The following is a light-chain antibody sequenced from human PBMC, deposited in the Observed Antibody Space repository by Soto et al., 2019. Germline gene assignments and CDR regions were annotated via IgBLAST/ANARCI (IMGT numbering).Light chain of an antibody. CDR3: RQPCITPYT. CDR2: AES. Sequence: DIQMTQSPSSLYASVGDRVTITCRASESMSTYLNWYQQKPGKAPKLLIYAESSLQSGVPSRFSGSGSGTELTLTLSSLQSEDVATYDRRQPCITPYTFGQGTKLQIK. J-gene: IGKJ2*01. CDR1: ESMSTY. V-gene: IGKV1-39*01.